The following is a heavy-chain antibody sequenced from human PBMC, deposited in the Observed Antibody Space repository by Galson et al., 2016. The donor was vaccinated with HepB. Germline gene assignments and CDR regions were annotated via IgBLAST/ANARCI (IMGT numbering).Heavy chain of an antibody. V-gene: IGHV4-4*02. CDR1: GDSISSSGW. CDR2: IFQTGTT. Sequence: SETLSLTCAVSGDSISSSGWWSWVRQPPGKGLEWIGEIFQTGTTNYNISLKSRVTLSVDKSRNQFSLKMNSVTAADTAVYYCAKLSTRYGSSSTCSDHDINWFDPWGQGTLVTVSS. J-gene: IGHJ5*02. D-gene: IGHD2-2*01. CDR3: AKLSTRYGSSSTCSDHDINWFDP.